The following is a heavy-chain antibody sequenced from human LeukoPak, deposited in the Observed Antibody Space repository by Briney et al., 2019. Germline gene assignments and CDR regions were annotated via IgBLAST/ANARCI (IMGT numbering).Heavy chain of an antibody. J-gene: IGHJ6*03. CDR2: IKQDGSEK. D-gene: IGHD2-2*01. CDR3: ARMGHVVPEIYYYYYYMDV. V-gene: IGHV3-7*01. Sequence: GGSLRLSCAASGFTFSSYWMSWVRQAPGKGLEWVANIKQDGSEKYYVDSVKGRFTISRDNAKNSLYLQMNSLRAEDTALYYCARMGHVVPEIYYYYYYMDVWGKGTTVTVSS. CDR1: GFTFSSYW.